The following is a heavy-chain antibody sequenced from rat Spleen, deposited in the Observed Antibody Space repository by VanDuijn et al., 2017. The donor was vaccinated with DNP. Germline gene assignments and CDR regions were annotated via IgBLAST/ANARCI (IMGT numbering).Heavy chain of an antibody. V-gene: IGHV5-31*01. CDR3: ARHDNNLFDY. CDR1: GFTFNNYW. D-gene: IGHD1-10*01. Sequence: EVQPVESGGDLVQPGRSLKLSCVASGFTFNNYWMTWIRQVPGKGLEWVASITSSGGSTYYPDSVKGRFTISRDNAKNTLYLQMNSLRSEDTATYYCARHDNNLFDYWGQGVMVTVSS. J-gene: IGHJ2*01. CDR2: ITSSGGST.